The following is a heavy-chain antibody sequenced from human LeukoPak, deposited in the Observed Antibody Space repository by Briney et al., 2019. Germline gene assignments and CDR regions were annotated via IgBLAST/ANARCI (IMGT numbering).Heavy chain of an antibody. V-gene: IGHV1-2*02. D-gene: IGHD5-12*01. J-gene: IGHJ4*02. Sequence: GASVKVSCKASGHTFTGYYMHWVRQAPGQGLEWMGWINPNSGGTNYAQKFQGRVTMTRDTSISTAYMELSRLRSDDTAVYYCARVPRYSGYDVYFDYWGQGTLVTVSS. CDR3: ARVPRYSGYDVYFDY. CDR1: GHTFTGYY. CDR2: INPNSGGT.